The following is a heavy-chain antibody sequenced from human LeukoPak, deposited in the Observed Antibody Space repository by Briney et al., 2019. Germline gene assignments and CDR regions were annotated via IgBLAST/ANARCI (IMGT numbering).Heavy chain of an antibody. CDR2: IYHSGST. Sequence: SETLSLTCAVSGGSISSGNWWSWVRQPPGKGLEWIGEIYHSGSTNYNPSLKSRVTISVDKSKNQFSLKLSSVTAADTAVYYCAGADIVVVPAAMASYGMDVWGQGTTVTVSS. J-gene: IGHJ6*02. V-gene: IGHV4-4*02. D-gene: IGHD2-2*01. CDR3: AGADIVVVPAAMASYGMDV. CDR1: GGSISSGNW.